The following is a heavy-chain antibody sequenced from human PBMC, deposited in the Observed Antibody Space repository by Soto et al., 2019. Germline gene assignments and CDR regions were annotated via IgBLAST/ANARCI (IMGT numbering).Heavy chain of an antibody. Sequence: PGESLKISCKGSGYSFTTSWIGWVRQMPGKGLEWMGIIYPGDSDTKYSPSFQGQVTISADKSITTAYLQWSSLKASDTAIYYCATPGAVTAIGRYYFGMDVWGQGTTVTVSS. CDR1: GYSFTTSW. V-gene: IGHV5-51*03. D-gene: IGHD2-21*02. CDR3: ATPGAVTAIGRYYFGMDV. CDR2: IYPGDSDT. J-gene: IGHJ6*02.